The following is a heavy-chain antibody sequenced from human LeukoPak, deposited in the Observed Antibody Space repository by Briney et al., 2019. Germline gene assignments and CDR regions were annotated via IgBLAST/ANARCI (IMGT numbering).Heavy chain of an antibody. Sequence: ASVKVSCKASGYTFTSYGISWVRQAPGQGLEWMGWISAYNGNTNYAQKLQGRVTMTTDTSTSTAYMELRSLRSDDTAVYYCARDPNSALTIFGGTLFDYWGQGTLVTVSS. D-gene: IGHD3-3*01. CDR3: ARDPNSALTIFGGTLFDY. CDR1: GYTFTSYG. V-gene: IGHV1-18*01. J-gene: IGHJ4*02. CDR2: ISAYNGNT.